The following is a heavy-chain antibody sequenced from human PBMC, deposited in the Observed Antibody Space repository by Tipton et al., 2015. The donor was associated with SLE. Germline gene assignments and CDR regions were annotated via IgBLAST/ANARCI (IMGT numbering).Heavy chain of an antibody. D-gene: IGHD5-12*01. V-gene: IGHV3-74*01. CDR3: AREQKYSGFDLDY. Sequence: SLRLSCAASGFTFSSYWMHWVRHVPGKGLVWVSRTNSDGTTINYADSVKGRFTISRDNAKSTLYLQMNSLRAEDTAVYYCAREQKYSGFDLDYWGQGTLVTVSS. CDR1: GFTFSSYW. J-gene: IGHJ4*02. CDR2: TNSDGTTI.